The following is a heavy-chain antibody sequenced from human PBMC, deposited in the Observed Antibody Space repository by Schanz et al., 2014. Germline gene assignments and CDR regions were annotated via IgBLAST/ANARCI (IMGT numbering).Heavy chain of an antibody. CDR1: GFAFSSYG. CDR3: AKYRGYYRVSGSYRELED. Sequence: EVQLLESGGGLVQPGGSLRLSCLASGFAFSSYGMNWLRQAPGKGLEWVSVIGVDGTTTYYADSVRGRFTISRDNSKNTLYLQMNSLRPEDTAVYYCAKYRGYYRVSGSYRELEDWGQGTLXTVSS. CDR2: IGVDGTTT. J-gene: IGHJ4*02. D-gene: IGHD3-10*01. V-gene: IGHV3-23*01.